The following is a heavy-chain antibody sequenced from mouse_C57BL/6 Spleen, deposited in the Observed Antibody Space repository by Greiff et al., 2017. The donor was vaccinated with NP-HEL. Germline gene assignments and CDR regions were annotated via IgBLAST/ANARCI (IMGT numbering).Heavy chain of an antibody. D-gene: IGHD1-1*02. CDR2: IYPGDGDT. CDR3: ARWCYNDFAYCFDY. CDR1: GYAFSSSW. V-gene: IGHV1-82*01. Sequence: QVQLKESGPELVKPGASVKISCKASGYAFSSSWMNWVKQRPGKGLEWIGRIYPGDGDTNYNGKFKGKATLTADKSSSTAYMQLSSLTSEDSAVYFGARWCYNDFAYCFDYWGQGTTLTVSS. J-gene: IGHJ2*01.